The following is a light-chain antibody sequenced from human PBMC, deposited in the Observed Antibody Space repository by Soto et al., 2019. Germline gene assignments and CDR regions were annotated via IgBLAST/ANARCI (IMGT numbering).Light chain of an antibody. V-gene: IGKV3-15*01. CDR2: GAS. CDR1: QNVFNN. J-gene: IGKJ4*01. CDR3: QQYNQWLT. Sequence: EIGVTQSPVTLSVSPGETATLSCRAVQNVFNNLAWYQVKPGQAPRLLIYGASTMANGIPVRFSGSGSGTDFTRTIHSLQSEDFAVYYCQQYNQWLTFRGGTKVE.